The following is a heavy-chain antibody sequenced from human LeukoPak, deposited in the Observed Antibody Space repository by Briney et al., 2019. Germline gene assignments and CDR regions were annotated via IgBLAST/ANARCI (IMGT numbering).Heavy chain of an antibody. J-gene: IGHJ6*02. V-gene: IGHV3-53*04. CDR3: ARGSRGYYDSSGYLYGMDV. CDR1: GFTVSSNY. CDR2: IYSGGST. D-gene: IGHD3-22*01. Sequence: GGSLRLSCAASGFTVSSNYMSWVRQAPGKGLEWVSVIYSGGSTYYADSVKGRFTISRHNSKNTLYLQMNSLRAEDTAVYYCARGSRGYYDSSGYLYGMDVWGQGTTVTVSS.